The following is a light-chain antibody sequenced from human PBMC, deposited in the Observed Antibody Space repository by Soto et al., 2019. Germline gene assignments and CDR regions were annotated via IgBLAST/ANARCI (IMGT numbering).Light chain of an antibody. J-gene: IGLJ2*01. Sequence: QSALTQPPFASGSPGQSVTISCTGTSSDVGGYNYVSWYQQHPGKAPKLMISEVSKRPSGVPDRFSGSKSGNTASLTVSGLQAEDEADYYCSSFAGNNNVVFGGGTKLTVL. CDR1: SSDVGGYNY. CDR2: EVS. CDR3: SSFAGNNNVV. V-gene: IGLV2-8*01.